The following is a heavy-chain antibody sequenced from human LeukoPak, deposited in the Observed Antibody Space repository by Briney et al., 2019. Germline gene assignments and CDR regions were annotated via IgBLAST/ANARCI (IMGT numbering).Heavy chain of an antibody. CDR1: GFTFSSYA. CDR3: ARDVADYGDYGGY. Sequence: PGGSLRLSCAASGFTFSSYAMSWVRQAPGKGLEWVSAISGSGGSTYYADSVKGRFTISRDNAKNSLYLQMNSLRAEDTAVYYCARDVADYGDYGGYWGQGTLVTVSS. V-gene: IGHV3-23*01. CDR2: ISGSGGST. D-gene: IGHD4-17*01. J-gene: IGHJ4*02.